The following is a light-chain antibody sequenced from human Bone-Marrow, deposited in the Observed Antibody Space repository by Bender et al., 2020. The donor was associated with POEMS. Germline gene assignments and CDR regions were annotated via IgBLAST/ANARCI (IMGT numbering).Light chain of an antibody. CDR3: CSYAGGITHVL. Sequence: QSALTQPASVSGSPGQSITISCTGTSSDVGGSNYVSWYQQHPGKAPKLMIYDVSNRPSGVSNRFSGSKSGNTASLTISGLQAEDEADYFCCSYAGGITHVLFGGGTKLTVL. J-gene: IGLJ2*01. CDR2: DVS. CDR1: SSDVGGSNY. V-gene: IGLV2-14*01.